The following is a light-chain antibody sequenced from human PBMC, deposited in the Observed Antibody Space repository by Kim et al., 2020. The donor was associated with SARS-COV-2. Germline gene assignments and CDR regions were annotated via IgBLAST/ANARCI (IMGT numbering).Light chain of an antibody. CDR1: SSNIGTQY. J-gene: IGLJ3*02. V-gene: IGLV1-47*01. CDR2: RNN. Sequence: GQGVTSSCSGSSSNIGTQYVYWYQHLPGTAPKLLIYRNNERPSGVPDRFSGSKSGTSASLAISGLRSEDEADYYCATWDNSLRGRVFGGGTKLTVL. CDR3: ATWDNSLRGRV.